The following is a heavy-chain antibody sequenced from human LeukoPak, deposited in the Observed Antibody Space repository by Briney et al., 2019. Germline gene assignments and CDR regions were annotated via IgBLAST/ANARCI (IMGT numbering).Heavy chain of an antibody. Sequence: ASVKVSCKASGYTFTSYGLHWVRQAPGQRLEWMGWINVGNGNTKNSQKFQGRVTVTRDTSASTAYMDLSSLRSEDTAVYYCAIGLRGGWGVEYWGQGTLVTVSS. CDR3: AIGLRGGWGVEY. D-gene: IGHD3-10*01. CDR2: INVGNGNT. V-gene: IGHV1-3*01. J-gene: IGHJ4*02. CDR1: GYTFTSYG.